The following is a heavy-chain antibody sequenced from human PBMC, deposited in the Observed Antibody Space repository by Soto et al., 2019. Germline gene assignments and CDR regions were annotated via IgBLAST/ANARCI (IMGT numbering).Heavy chain of an antibody. CDR2: INHSGST. J-gene: IGHJ6*02. CDR1: GGSFRGYY. Sequence: SETLSLTCAVYGGSFRGYYWSWIRQPPGKGLEWIGEINHSGSTNYNPSLKSRVTISVDTSKNQFSLKLSSVTAADTAVYYCARGRRVAARPYYYYGMDVWGQGTTVT. D-gene: IGHD6-6*01. V-gene: IGHV4-34*01. CDR3: ARGRRVAARPYYYYGMDV.